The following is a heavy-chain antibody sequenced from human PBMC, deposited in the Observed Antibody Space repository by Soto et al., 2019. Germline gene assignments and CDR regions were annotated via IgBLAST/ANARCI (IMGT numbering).Heavy chain of an antibody. J-gene: IGHJ4*02. CDR3: ATLMYYYFWSGYSG. Sequence: QVQLVQSGAEVKKPGSSVKVSCKASGGTFSTYTISWVRQAPGQGLEWMGGIIPMFGTANYAQKFQGRVTITAAESTSTAYMELSSLRSEDTAVYYCATLMYYYFWSGYSGWGQGTLVTVSS. D-gene: IGHD3-3*01. CDR1: GGTFSTYT. V-gene: IGHV1-69*01. CDR2: IIPMFGTA.